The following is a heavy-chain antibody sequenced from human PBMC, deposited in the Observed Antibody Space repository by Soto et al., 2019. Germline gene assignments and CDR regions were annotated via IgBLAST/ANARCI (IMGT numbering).Heavy chain of an antibody. J-gene: IGHJ6*02. CDR3: ATGVAAPLDGYYYYGMDV. CDR1: GGTFSSYA. Sequence: SVKVSCKASGGTFSSYAISWVRQAPGQGLEWMGGVIPIFGTANYAQKFQGRVTITADESTSTAYMELSSLRSEDTAVYYCATGVAAPLDGYYYYGMDVWGQGTTVTVSS. D-gene: IGHD6-6*01. V-gene: IGHV1-69*13. CDR2: VIPIFGTA.